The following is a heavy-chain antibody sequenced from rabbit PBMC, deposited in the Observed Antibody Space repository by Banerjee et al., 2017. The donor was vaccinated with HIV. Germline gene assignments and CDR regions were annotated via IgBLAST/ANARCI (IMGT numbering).Heavy chain of an antibody. CDR2: IYAGSGGST. CDR3: ARDLTGVIGWNFNL. V-gene: IGHV1S45*01. D-gene: IGHD1-1*01. Sequence: QEQREESGGDLAKPGASLTLTCTASGFSFSSSTSICWVRQAPGKGLEWIACIYAGSGGSTYYASWAKGRFTISKTSSTTVTLQMTSLTAADTATYFCARDLTGVIGWNFNLWGQGTLVTVS. CDR1: GFSFSSSTS. J-gene: IGHJ4*01.